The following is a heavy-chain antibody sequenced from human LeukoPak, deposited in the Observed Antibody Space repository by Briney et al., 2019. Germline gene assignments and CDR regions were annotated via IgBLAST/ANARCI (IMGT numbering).Heavy chain of an antibody. Sequence: NTGGSLRLSCAASGFTFSNAWMSWVRQAPGKGLEWVGRIKSKSDGGATDYAAPVKGRFTISRDDSENTLYLQMNRLKTEDTAVYYCTTAGHSRVTNGLDVWGQGTTVTVSS. D-gene: IGHD3-10*01. CDR3: TTAGHSRVTNGLDV. CDR2: IKSKSDGGAT. CDR1: GFTFSNAW. V-gene: IGHV3-15*01. J-gene: IGHJ6*02.